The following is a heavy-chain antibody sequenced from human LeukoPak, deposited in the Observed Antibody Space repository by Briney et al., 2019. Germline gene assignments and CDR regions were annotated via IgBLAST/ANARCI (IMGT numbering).Heavy chain of an antibody. D-gene: IGHD3-10*01. J-gene: IGHJ4*02. Sequence: PGGSLRLSCAASGFTFTNYAMSWVRQAPGKGLEWVSAISGSGARTYYADSVKGRFTVSRDNSKNTVYLQMNSLGAEDRAVYYCAKEQTSSGFFDYWGQGTLVTVSS. V-gene: IGHV3-23*01. CDR3: AKEQTSSGFFDY. CDR1: GFTFTNYA. CDR2: ISGSGART.